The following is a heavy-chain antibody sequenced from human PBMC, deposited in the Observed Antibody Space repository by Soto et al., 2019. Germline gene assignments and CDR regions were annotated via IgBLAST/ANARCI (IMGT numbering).Heavy chain of an antibody. J-gene: IGHJ4*02. CDR3: AREVLVGPARYFDY. V-gene: IGHV4-59*01. Sequence: SETLSLTCTVSGDSINGNYWTWIRQSPGKGLEWIGYIYYTGSTNYSPSLNSRVTISVDTSKNQFSLELNSVTAADTAVYYCAREVLVGPARYFDYWGRGTLVTVSS. CDR1: GDSINGNY. CDR2: IYYTGST. D-gene: IGHD2-15*01.